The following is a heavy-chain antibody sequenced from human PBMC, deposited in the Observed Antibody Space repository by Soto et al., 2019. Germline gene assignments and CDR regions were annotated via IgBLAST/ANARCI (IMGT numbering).Heavy chain of an antibody. V-gene: IGHV1-69*12. CDR1: GGTFSSYA. CDR2: IIPIFGTA. D-gene: IGHD6-19*01. Sequence: QVQLVQSGAEVKKPGSSVKVSCKASGGTFSSYAISWVRQAPGQGLEWMGGIIPIFGTANYAQKFQGRVTITADESTSTAYTELSSLRSEDTAVYYCASRIAVAGKYYYYGMDVWGQGTTVTVSS. CDR3: ASRIAVAGKYYYYGMDV. J-gene: IGHJ6*02.